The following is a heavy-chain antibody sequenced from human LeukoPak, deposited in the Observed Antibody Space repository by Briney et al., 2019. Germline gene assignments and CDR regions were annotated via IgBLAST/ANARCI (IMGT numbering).Heavy chain of an antibody. J-gene: IGHJ4*02. D-gene: IGHD6-13*01. CDR3: TRRGKLAAAGTLFPDY. CDR2: IRSKAYGGTT. Sequence: GGSLRLSCTASGFTFGDYAMSWFRQAPGKGLEWVGFIRSKAYGGTTEYAASVKGRFTISRDDSKSIAYLQMNSLKTEDTAVYYCTRRGKLAAAGTLFPDYWGQGTLVTVSS. CDR1: GFTFGDYA. V-gene: IGHV3-49*03.